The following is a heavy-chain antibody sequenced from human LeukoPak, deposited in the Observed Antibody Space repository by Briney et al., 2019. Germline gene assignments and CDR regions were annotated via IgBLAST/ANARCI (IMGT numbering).Heavy chain of an antibody. CDR2: INHSGNT. J-gene: IGHJ4*02. CDR1: GGSFSGYY. CDR3: VRRGYSYGP. Sequence: SETLSLTCAVYGGSFSGYYWSWIRQPPGKGLEWIGEINHSGNTNYNPSLKSRVTISVDTSKNQFSLKLSSVTAADTAVYYCVRRGYSYGPWGQGTLVTVSS. D-gene: IGHD5-18*01. V-gene: IGHV4-34*01.